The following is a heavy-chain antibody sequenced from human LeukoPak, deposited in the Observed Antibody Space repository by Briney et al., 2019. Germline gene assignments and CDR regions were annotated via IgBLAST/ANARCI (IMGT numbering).Heavy chain of an antibody. CDR1: GFTFSSYS. CDR3: AREPRYCGGDCGAFDI. CDR2: ISSGSSAI. D-gene: IGHD2-21*02. Sequence: GGSLRLSCAAPGFTFSSYSLNWVRQAPGKGLEWVSHISSGSSAIFYADSVRGRFTISRDNAKNSLYMQMISLRDEDTAVYYCAREPRYCGGDCGAFDIWGQGTMVTVSS. J-gene: IGHJ3*02. V-gene: IGHV3-48*02.